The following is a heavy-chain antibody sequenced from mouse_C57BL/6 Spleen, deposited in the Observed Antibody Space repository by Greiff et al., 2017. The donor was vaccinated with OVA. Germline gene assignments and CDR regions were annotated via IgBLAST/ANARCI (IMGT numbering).Heavy chain of an antibody. J-gene: IGHJ3*01. V-gene: IGHV1-39*01. D-gene: IGHD1-1*01. CDR3: ARSYYYGSSYETWFAY. Sequence: EVQLVESGPELVKPGASVKISCKASGYSFTDYNMNWVKQSNGKSLEWIGVINPNYGTTSYNQKFKGKATLTVDQSSSTAYMQLNSLTSEDSAVYYCARSYYYGSSYETWFAYWGQGTLVTVSA. CDR1: GYSFTDYN. CDR2: INPNYGTT.